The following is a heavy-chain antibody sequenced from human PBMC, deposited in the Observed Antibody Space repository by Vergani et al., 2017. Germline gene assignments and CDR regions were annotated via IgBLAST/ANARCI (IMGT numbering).Heavy chain of an antibody. CDR1: GFTFSNSA. D-gene: IGHD1-1*01. CDR2: ISGHGDRT. CDR3: ARVLSDTWNRAMDV. V-gene: IGHV3-23*01. Sequence: EVHLLESGGGQVEAGGSLRLSCVASGFTFSNSAMSWVRQTSGKGLEWVSAISGHGDRTYYADSVKGRFTISRDNSKNTVYLQMNSLKAEDRATYYCARVLSDTWNRAMDVWGQGTTVTVSS. J-gene: IGHJ6*02.